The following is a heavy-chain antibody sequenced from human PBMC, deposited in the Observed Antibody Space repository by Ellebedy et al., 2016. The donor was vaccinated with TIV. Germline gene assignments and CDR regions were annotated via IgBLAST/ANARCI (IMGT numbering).Heavy chain of an antibody. CDR3: ARQGDNPGFDY. V-gene: IGHV4-59*08. Sequence: MPSETLSLTCTVSGGSISSYYWSWIRQPPGKGLEWIGYIYYTGSTNYNPSLKSRVTIAVDTSKNQFSLKLSSVTAADTAVYYCARQGDNPGFDYWGQGTLVTVSS. D-gene: IGHD1-14*01. J-gene: IGHJ4*02. CDR2: IYYTGST. CDR1: GGSISSYY.